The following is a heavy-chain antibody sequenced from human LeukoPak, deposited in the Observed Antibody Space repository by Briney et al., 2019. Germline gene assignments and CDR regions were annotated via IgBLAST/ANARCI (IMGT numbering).Heavy chain of an antibody. CDR3: ARISGYESQTGDY. D-gene: IGHD5-12*01. CDR2: ISAYNGNT. CDR1: GYTFATYG. Sequence: ASVKVSCKASGYTFATYGISWVRQAPGQGLEWMGWISAYNGNTNYAQKLQGSVTMTTDTPTSTAYMELRSLRSDDTAVSFCARISGYESQTGDYWGQGTLVTVSS. V-gene: IGHV1-18*01. J-gene: IGHJ4*02.